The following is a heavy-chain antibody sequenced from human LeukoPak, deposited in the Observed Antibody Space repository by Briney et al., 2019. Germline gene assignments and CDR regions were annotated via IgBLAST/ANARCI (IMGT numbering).Heavy chain of an antibody. J-gene: IGHJ4*02. CDR2: ISDSAGRT. CDR1: GITLSNYG. CDR3: AKRGVVIRVILVGFHKEAYYFDS. Sequence: PGGSLRLSCAVSGITLSNYGMSWVRQAPGKGLEWVAGISDSAGRTKYADSVKGRFTISSDNPKNTLYLQMNSLRAEDTAVSFCAKRGVVIRVILVGFHKEAYYFDSWGQGALVTVSS. V-gene: IGHV3-23*01. D-gene: IGHD3-22*01.